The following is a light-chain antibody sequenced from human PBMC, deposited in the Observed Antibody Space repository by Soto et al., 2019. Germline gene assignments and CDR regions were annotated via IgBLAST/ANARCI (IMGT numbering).Light chain of an antibody. CDR3: SAWDDSLSGSV. V-gene: IGLV1-47*01. Sequence: QSVLTQPPSASGTPGQRVTMSCSGSSSNTGTNYVYWYQHLPGTAPKLLIYRNDLRPSGVPDRFSGSRSGTSASLAISGLRSEDEADYFCSAWDDSLSGSVFGTGTKVTVL. CDR1: SSNTGTNY. CDR2: RND. J-gene: IGLJ1*01.